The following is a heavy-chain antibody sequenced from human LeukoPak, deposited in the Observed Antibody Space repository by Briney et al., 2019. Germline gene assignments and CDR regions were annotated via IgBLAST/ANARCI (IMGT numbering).Heavy chain of an antibody. J-gene: IGHJ6*04. CDR1: GGTFSGYA. D-gene: IGHD5-12*01. V-gene: IGHV1-69*06. Sequence: SVKVSCKASGGTFSGYAISWVRQAPGQGLEWMGGIIPIFGTANYAQKFQGRVTITADKSTSTAYMELSSLRSEDTAVYYCASPEGYSGYDHYYYGMDVWGKGTTVTVSS. CDR2: IIPIFGTA. CDR3: ASPEGYSGYDHYYYGMDV.